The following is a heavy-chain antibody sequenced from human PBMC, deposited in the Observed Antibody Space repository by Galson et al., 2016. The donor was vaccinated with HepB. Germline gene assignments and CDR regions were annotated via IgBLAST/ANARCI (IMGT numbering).Heavy chain of an antibody. J-gene: IGHJ4*02. Sequence: SLRLSCAASGFTFSSAWMSWVRQAPGKGLEWVGRIKSKTAGGATDYATPVEGRFTISREDSKNTLYLQMNNLRAEDTGIYYCTTMNWRGHFDYWGKGTLVT. CDR1: GFTFSSAW. CDR3: TTMNWRGHFDY. CDR2: IKSKTAGGAT. D-gene: IGHD1-1*01. V-gene: IGHV3-15*01.